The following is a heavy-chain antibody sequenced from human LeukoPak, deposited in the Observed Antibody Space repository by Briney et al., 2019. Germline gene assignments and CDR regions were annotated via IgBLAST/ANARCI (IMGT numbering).Heavy chain of an antibody. Sequence: PSETLSLTCTISGGSINSDYWSWIRQPPGKGLEWIWYIYYSGRTNYNPSRKSGVTISVDTSKNQFSLKLTSVTDADTDVYYCARYIAVAGNDAFDTWGRGTMVTVSS. D-gene: IGHD6-19*01. J-gene: IGHJ3*02. CDR3: ARYIAVAGNDAFDT. CDR2: IYYSGRT. V-gene: IGHV4-59*01. CDR1: GGSINSDY.